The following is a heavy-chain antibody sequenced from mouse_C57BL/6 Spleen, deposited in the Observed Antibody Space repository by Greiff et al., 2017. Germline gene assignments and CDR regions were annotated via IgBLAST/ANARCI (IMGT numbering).Heavy chain of an antibody. CDR2: ISSGGSYT. Sequence: EVQLMESGGDLVKPGGSLKLSCAASGFTFSSYGMSWVRQTPDKRLEWVATISSGGSYTYYPDSVKGRFTISRDNTKNTLYLQMSSLKSEDTAMYYCARDDTTVGWYYDVRGTGTTVTVST. V-gene: IGHV5-6*01. J-gene: IGHJ1*03. D-gene: IGHD1-1*01. CDR1: GFTFSSYG. CDR3: ARDDTTVGWYYDV.